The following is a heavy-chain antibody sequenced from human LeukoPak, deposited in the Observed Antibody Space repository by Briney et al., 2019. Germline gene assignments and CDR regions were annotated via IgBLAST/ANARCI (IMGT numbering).Heavy chain of an antibody. CDR3: ARDPAYCGGDCLSGIDY. Sequence: GGSLRLSCAASGFTFSSYAMHWVRQAPGKGLEWVAVISYDGSNKYYADSVKGRFTISRDNSKNTLYLQMNSLRAEDTAVYYCARDPAYCGGDCLSGIDYWGQGTLVTVSS. CDR1: GFTFSSYA. CDR2: ISYDGSNK. J-gene: IGHJ4*02. D-gene: IGHD2-21*02. V-gene: IGHV3-30*04.